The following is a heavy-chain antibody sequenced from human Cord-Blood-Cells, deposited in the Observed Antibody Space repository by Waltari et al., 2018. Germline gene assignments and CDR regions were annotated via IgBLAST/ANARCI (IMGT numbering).Heavy chain of an antibody. V-gene: IGHV1-69*06. CDR2: IIPIFGTA. J-gene: IGHJ1*01. CDR1: GGTFSSYA. Sequence: AEVKKPGSSVKVSCKASGGTFSSYAISWVRQAPGQGLEWMGGIIPIFGTANYAQKFQDRVTITADKSTSTAYMELSSLRSEDTAVYYCARSIAAPQQPGYFQHWGQGTLVTVSS. CDR3: ARSIAAPQQPGYFQH. D-gene: IGHD6-6*01.